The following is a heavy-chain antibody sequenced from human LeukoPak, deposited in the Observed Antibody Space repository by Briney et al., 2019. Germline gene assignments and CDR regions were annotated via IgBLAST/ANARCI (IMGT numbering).Heavy chain of an antibody. V-gene: IGHV4-38-2*01. CDR2: IYHSGST. J-gene: IGHJ4*02. Sequence: KPSETLSLTCAVSGYSISSGYYWGWIRQPPGKRVEWIGSIYHSGSTYYNPSLKSRVTISVDTSKNQFSLKLSSVTAADTAVYYCAALGYCSSTSCYGRGFDYWGQGTLVTVSS. CDR1: GYSISSGYY. D-gene: IGHD2-2*01. CDR3: AALGYCSSTSCYGRGFDY.